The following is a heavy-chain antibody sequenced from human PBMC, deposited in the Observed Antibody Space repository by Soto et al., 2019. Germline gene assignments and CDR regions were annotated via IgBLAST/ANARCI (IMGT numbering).Heavy chain of an antibody. CDR3: ARSSFGATTRPRAFDI. J-gene: IGHJ3*02. CDR2: INSDGSST. Sequence: WSLRLSCAASGFTFSSYWMHWVRQAPGKGLVWVSRINSDGSSTSYADSVKGRFTISRDNAKNTLYLQMNSLRAEDTAVYYCARSSFGATTRPRAFDIWGQGTMVTVSS. CDR1: GFTFSSYW. V-gene: IGHV3-74*01. D-gene: IGHD1-26*01.